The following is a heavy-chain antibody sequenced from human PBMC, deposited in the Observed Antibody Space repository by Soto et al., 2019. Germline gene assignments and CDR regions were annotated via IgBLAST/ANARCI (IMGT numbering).Heavy chain of an antibody. Sequence: QIQLVQSGAEVKKPGASVQVSCKASGYSFRNFGINWVRQTPGQGLEWMGWINSYNGKTYYAQSLQDRVTMTTDTSTATAYLELRSLNSDDTAIYYCAKDRHPLSTYPFCLDSWGQGTLVTVSS. CDR1: GYSFRNFG. D-gene: IGHD2-2*01. CDR2: INSYNGKT. CDR3: AKDRHPLSTYPFCLDS. J-gene: IGHJ5*01. V-gene: IGHV1-18*01.